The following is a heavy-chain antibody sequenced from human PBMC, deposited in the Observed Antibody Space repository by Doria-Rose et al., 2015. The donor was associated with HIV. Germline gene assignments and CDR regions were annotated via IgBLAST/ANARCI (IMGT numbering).Heavy chain of an antibody. D-gene: IGHD6-13*01. CDR3: ARIKSSRWYHKYYFDF. CDR2: IFSDDER. J-gene: IGHJ4*02. CDR1: GVSLSSPGMG. Sequence: SGPVLVKPTETLTLTCTVSGVSLSSPGMGMSWIRQPPGKALEWLANIFSDDERSYKTSLQSRLTISRGISRSRVVLTMTDMDPVDTAAYYCARIKSSRWYHKYYFDFWGQGTLVIVSA. V-gene: IGHV2-26*01.